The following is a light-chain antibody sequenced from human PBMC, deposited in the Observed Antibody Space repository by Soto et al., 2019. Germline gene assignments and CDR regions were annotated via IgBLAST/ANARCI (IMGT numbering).Light chain of an antibody. CDR3: ETWDSNTHV. CDR1: SGHSSYI. CDR2: LEGSGSY. Sequence: QLVLTQSSSASASLGSSVKLTCTLSSGHSSYIIAWHQQQPGKAPRYSMKLEGSGSYNKGSGVPDRFSGSSSGADRYLTISNLQFEDEADYYCETWDSNTHVFGGGTKVTVL. V-gene: IGLV4-60*02. J-gene: IGLJ3*02.